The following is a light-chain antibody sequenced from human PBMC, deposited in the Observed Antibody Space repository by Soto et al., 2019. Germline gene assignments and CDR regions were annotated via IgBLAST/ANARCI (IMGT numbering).Light chain of an antibody. J-gene: IGLJ1*01. CDR2: EGS. V-gene: IGLV2-23*01. CDR1: SSVVGSYNL. Sequence: QSVLTQPASVTGSPGQSITICRTGTSSVVGSYNLVSWYQQHPGKAPKLMIYEGSKRPSGVSNRFSGSKSGNTASLTISGLQAEDEADYYCCSYAGSSTYVFGTGTKVTVL. CDR3: CSYAGSSTYV.